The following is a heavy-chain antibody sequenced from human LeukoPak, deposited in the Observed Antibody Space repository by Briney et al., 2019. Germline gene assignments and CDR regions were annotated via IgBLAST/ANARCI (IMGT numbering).Heavy chain of an antibody. CDR3: ARLGIYYGEPIDY. CDR1: GGSISSSSYY. J-gene: IGHJ4*02. Sequence: SETLSLTCTVSGGSISSSSYYWDWIRQPPGKGLEWIGNIYYGGSTYYNPSLKSRVTISVDTSKNQFSLKLSSVPASDTAVYYCARLGIYYGEPIDYWGQGTLVTVSS. D-gene: IGHD3-10*01. CDR2: IYYGGST. V-gene: IGHV4-39*01.